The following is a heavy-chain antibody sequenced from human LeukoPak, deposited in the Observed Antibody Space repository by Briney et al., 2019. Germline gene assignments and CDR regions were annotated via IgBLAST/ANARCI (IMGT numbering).Heavy chain of an antibody. J-gene: IGHJ2*01. CDR1: GGSISSSSYS. CDR2: IFHSGST. D-gene: IGHD6-13*01. V-gene: IGHV4-39*01. CDR3: ARVNLVTPQSRSSWSSSWYFDL. Sequence: SETLSLTCTVSGGSISSSSYSWGWIRQPPGKGLEWIGNIFHSGSTYYNPSLKSRVTISVDTPKSQISLRLSSVTAADTAVYYCARVNLVTPQSRSSWSSSWYFDLWGRGTLVTVSS.